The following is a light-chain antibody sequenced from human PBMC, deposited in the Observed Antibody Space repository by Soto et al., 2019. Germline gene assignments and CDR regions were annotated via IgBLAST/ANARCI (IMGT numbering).Light chain of an antibody. CDR2: AAS. V-gene: IGKV1-39*01. J-gene: IGKJ2*01. CDR3: QQSYSTPPT. Sequence: DIHMTQSPSSLSASVGDRVTITCRASQNISSYVNWYQQKSGQAPKLLIYAASSLRSGVPSRFSGTGSGTDFTLTITSLQPEDFASYHCQQSYSTPPTFGQGTKLEIK. CDR1: QNISSY.